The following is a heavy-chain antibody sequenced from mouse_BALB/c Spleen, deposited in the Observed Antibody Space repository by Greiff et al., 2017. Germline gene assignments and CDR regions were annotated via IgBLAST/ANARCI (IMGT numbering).Heavy chain of an antibody. J-gene: IGHJ3*01. CDR3: TVITTVDWFAY. D-gene: IGHD1-1*01. V-gene: IGHV6-6*01. Sequence: EVQLEESGGGLVQPGGSMKISCAASGFTFSDAWMDWVRQSPEKGLEWVAEIRSKANTHATYYAVSVKGRFTISRDDSKSSVYLHMNSLRAEDTGIYYCTVITTVDWFAYWGQGTLVTVSA. CDR1: GFTFSDAW. CDR2: IRSKANTHAT.